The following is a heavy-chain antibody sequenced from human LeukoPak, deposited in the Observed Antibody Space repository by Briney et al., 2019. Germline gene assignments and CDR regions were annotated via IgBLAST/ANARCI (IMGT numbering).Heavy chain of an antibody. J-gene: IGHJ4*02. Sequence: GASVKVSCKASGYTFTSYYMHWVRQAPGQGLEWMGIINPSGGSTSYAQKFQGRVTMTTDTSTRTAYMELRSLTSDDTAIYYCARDMSFAVSMVSPDYWGQGTLVTVSS. CDR3: ARDMSFAVSMVSPDY. D-gene: IGHD2-8*01. CDR1: GYTFTSYY. CDR2: INPSGGST. V-gene: IGHV1-46*01.